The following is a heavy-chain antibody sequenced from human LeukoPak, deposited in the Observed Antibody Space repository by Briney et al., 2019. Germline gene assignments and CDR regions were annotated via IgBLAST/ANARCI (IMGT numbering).Heavy chain of an antibody. CDR2: IISNGGST. J-gene: IGHJ4*02. CDR3: VKDGLAFCGGDCYSYFDY. CDR1: GFTFSVYA. V-gene: IGHV3-64D*06. Sequence: PGGSLILSCSASGFTFSVYAIHWVRQAPGRGLEYVSTIISNGGSTYYADSVKGRFTISRDNSKNTVSLQMSSLRAEDTALYYCVKDGLAFCGGDCYSYFDYWGQGTLATVSS. D-gene: IGHD2-21*02.